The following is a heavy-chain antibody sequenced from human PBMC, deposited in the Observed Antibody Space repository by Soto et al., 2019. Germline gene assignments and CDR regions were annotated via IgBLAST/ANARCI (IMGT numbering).Heavy chain of an antibody. V-gene: IGHV3-23*01. CDR3: AKVRAAMGIFDY. J-gene: IGHJ4*02. D-gene: IGHD5-18*01. CDR1: GFTFSSYA. Sequence: EVQLLESGGGLVQPGGSLRLSCAASGFTFSSYAMSWVRQAPGKGLEWVSAISGSGGSTFYADSVKGRFTISRDNSKNTLYLQMNSLRAEDTAVYYCAKVRAAMGIFDYWGQGTLVTVSS. CDR2: ISGSGGST.